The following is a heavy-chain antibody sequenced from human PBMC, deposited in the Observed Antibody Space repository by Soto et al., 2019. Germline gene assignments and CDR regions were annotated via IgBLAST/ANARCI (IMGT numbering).Heavy chain of an antibody. CDR2: INNNGGST. D-gene: IGHD3-10*01. CDR3: ARGRYSYGSEGGNYMDV. J-gene: IGHJ6*03. V-gene: IGHV3-64*01. CDR1: GFTFSSYA. Sequence: EVQLVESGGGLVQPGGSLRLSCAASGFTFSSYAMHWVRQPPGKGLEYVSAINNNGGSTYYANSVKGRFTISRANSKNTLYLQMGSLRAEDMAMYYCARGRYSYGSEGGNYMDVWGKGTTVTVSS.